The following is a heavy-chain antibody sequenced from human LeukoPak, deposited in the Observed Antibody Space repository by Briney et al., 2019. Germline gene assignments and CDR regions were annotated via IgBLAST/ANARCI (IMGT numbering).Heavy chain of an antibody. CDR1: GFTFSSYG. D-gene: IGHD5-18*01. V-gene: IGHV3-33*06. J-gene: IGHJ3*02. CDR3: AKAVSYGYDAFDI. CDR2: IWYDGSNK. Sequence: QSGGSLRLSCAASGFTFSSYGMHWVRQAPGKGLEWVAVIWYDGSNKYYADSVKGRFTISRDNPKNTLYLQVNSLRAEDTAVYYCAKAVSYGYDAFDIWGQGTMVTVTS.